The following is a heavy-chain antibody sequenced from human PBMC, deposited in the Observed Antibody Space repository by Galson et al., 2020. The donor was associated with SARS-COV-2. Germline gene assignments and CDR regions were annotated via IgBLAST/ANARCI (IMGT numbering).Heavy chain of an antibody. V-gene: IGHV4-31*03. D-gene: IGHD4-17*01. CDR1: GGSIASGGYY. J-gene: IGHJ6*02. CDR2: IYYSGST. CDR3: ARQPYTVTTEFVPRGLDV. Sequence: SETLSLTCTVSGGSIASGGYYWNWIRQHPGKGLEWIGSIYYSGSTSYNPSLKSRVSMSVDTSRNQFSLKLTSVTAADTAVYYCARQPYTVTTEFVPRGLDVWGQGTMVTVSS.